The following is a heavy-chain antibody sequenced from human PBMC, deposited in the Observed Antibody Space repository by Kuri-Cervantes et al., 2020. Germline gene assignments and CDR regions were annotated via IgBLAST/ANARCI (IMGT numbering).Heavy chain of an antibody. D-gene: IGHD3-9*01. J-gene: IGHJ4*02. CDR3: ARGRQDYDILTGYYSAIYFDY. Sequence: GGSLRLSCVASGFTVSSNYMSWVRQAPGKGLEWVSVIYSGGSTYYADSVKGRFTISRDNSKNTLYLQMNSLRAEDTAVYYCARGRQDYDILTGYYSAIYFDYWGQGTLVTVSS. CDR1: GFTVSSNY. CDR2: IYSGGST. V-gene: IGHV3-53*01.